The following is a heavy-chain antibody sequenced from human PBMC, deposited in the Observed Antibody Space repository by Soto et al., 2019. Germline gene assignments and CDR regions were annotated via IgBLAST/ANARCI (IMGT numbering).Heavy chain of an antibody. J-gene: IGHJ4*02. CDR2: IYWNDDK. Sequence: SGPTLVNPTQTLTLTCTFSGFSLSTSGVGVGWIRQPPGKALEWLALIYWNDDKRYSPSLKSRLTITKDTSKNQVVLTMTNMDPVDTATYYCARGLGDGYNTTYLLDYWGQGTLVTVSS. CDR1: GFSLSTSGVG. CDR3: ARGLGDGYNTTYLLDY. D-gene: IGHD5-12*01. V-gene: IGHV2-5*01.